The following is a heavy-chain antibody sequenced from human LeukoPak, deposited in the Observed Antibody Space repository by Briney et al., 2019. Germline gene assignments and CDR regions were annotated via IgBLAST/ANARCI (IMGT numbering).Heavy chain of an antibody. V-gene: IGHV4-31*03. Sequence: SETLSLTCTVSGASISGGSYYWSWIRQHPGKGLEWIGHIFDSGSTHYNPSLKSRLIISVDTSKNQFSLKLSSVTAADTAVYYCARALIGSGSYYSALNPWGQGTLVTVSS. CDR2: IFDSGST. CDR3: ARALIGSGSYYSALNP. D-gene: IGHD3-10*01. CDR1: GASISGGSYY. J-gene: IGHJ5*02.